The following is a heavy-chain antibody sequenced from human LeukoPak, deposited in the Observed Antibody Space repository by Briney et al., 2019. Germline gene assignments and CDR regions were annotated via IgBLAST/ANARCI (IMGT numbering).Heavy chain of an antibody. CDR2: ISYDGSNK. J-gene: IGHJ3*02. Sequence: GGSLRLSCAASGFTFSSYGMHWVRQAPGKGLEWVAVISYDGSNKYYADSVKGRFTTSRDNSKNTLYLQMNSLRAEDTAVYYCAKDLCGGDCYPGGDAFDIWGQGTMVTVSS. V-gene: IGHV3-30*18. CDR1: GFTFSSYG. D-gene: IGHD2-21*02. CDR3: AKDLCGGDCYPGGDAFDI.